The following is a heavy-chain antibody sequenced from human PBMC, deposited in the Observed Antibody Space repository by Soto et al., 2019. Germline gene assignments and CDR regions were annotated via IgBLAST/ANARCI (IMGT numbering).Heavy chain of an antibody. CDR2: ISSSSSNT. D-gene: IGHD3-3*02. CDR1: GFTFSDYY. Sequence: GVPLRVSCAAAGFTFSDYYMSWIRQAPGKGLEWVSYISSSSSNTKYADSVKGRFTISRDNAKNSLYPQMNSLRAEDTAVYYCASEGPPSISWGQGTLVTVSS. V-gene: IGHV3-11*05. J-gene: IGHJ5*02. CDR3: ASEGPPSIS.